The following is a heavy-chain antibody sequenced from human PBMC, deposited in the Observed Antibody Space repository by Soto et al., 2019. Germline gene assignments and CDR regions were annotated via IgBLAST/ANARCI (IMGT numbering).Heavy chain of an antibody. J-gene: IGHJ6*02. D-gene: IGHD3-16*01. V-gene: IGHV5-10-1*01. CDR1: GYSFTSYG. CDR2: IDPSDSYT. CDR3: ARHYSVWGSPNYYYYGMDV. Sequence: PGESLKISCKGSGYSFTSYGSSWVRQMPGKGLEWMGRIDPSDSYTNYSPSFQGHVTISADKSISTAYLQWSSLKASDTAMYYCARHYSVWGSPNYYYYGMDVWGQGTTVTVSS.